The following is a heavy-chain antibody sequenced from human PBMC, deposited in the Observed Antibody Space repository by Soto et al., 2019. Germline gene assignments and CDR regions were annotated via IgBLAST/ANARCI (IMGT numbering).Heavy chain of an antibody. CDR3: SYSLYSRTTAY. V-gene: IGHV2-5*02. J-gene: IGHJ4*02. CDR1: GFSISASGVG. D-gene: IGHD4-4*01. Sequence: QITLKESGPTLVKPTQTLPLTCAFSGFSISASGVGVGWIRQPPGKALEWLGFIYWDDGDRYSRCLRNRLTIAKDTSENQVVLTMTNMDPVDTATYYCSYSLYSRTTAYWGPGTLVTVSS. CDR2: IYWDDGD.